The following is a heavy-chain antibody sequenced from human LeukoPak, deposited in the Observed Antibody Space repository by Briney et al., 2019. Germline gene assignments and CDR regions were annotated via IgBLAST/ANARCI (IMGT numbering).Heavy chain of an antibody. J-gene: IGHJ4*02. CDR2: INHSGST. V-gene: IGHV4-34*01. Sequence: SETLSLTCAVYGGSFSGYYWSWIRQPPGKGLEWIGEINHSGSTNYNPSLKSRVTISVDTSKNQFSLKLSSVTAADTAVYYCARDHCSSTSCYRVEDYWGQGTLVTVSS. CDR3: ARDHCSSTSCYRVEDY. CDR1: GGSFSGYY. D-gene: IGHD2-2*01.